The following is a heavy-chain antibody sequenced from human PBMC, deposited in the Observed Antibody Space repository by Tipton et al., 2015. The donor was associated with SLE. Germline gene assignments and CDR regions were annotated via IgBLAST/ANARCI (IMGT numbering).Heavy chain of an antibody. Sequence: TLSLTCPVSGGSISSYYWGWIRQPPGKGLEWIGSIYHSGSTYYNPSLKSRVTISVDTSKNQFSLKLSSVTAADTAVYYCARARLGYGDYERWYFDLWGRGTLVTVSS. CDR1: GGSISSYY. J-gene: IGHJ2*01. CDR3: ARARLGYGDYERWYFDL. V-gene: IGHV4-38-2*02. D-gene: IGHD4-17*01. CDR2: IYHSGST.